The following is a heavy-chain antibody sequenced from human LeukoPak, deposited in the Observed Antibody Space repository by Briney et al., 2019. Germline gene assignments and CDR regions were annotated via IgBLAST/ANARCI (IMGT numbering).Heavy chain of an antibody. CDR2: ISWNSGSI. V-gene: IGHV3-9*01. Sequence: PGRSLRLSCAASGFTFDDYAIHWVRQAPGKGLEWVSGISWNSGSIGYADSVKGRFTISRDNAKNSLYLQMNSLRAEDTAVYYCARDMYGGTDVWGQGTTVTASS. D-gene: IGHD4-17*01. CDR1: GFTFDDYA. J-gene: IGHJ6*02. CDR3: ARDMYGGTDV.